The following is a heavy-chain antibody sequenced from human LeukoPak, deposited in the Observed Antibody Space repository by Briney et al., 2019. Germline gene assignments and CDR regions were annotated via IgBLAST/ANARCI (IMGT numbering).Heavy chain of an antibody. CDR2: INPNSGGT. J-gene: IGHJ4*02. CDR1: GYTFTGYY. D-gene: IGHD3-10*01. Sequence: ASVKVSCKASGYTFTGYYMHWVRQAPGQGLEWMGWINPNSGGTNYAQKFQGRVTMTRDTSISTANMELSRLRSDDTAVYYCARVWLYGSGSYYNLDYWGQGTLVTVSS. V-gene: IGHV1-2*02. CDR3: ARVWLYGSGSYYNLDY.